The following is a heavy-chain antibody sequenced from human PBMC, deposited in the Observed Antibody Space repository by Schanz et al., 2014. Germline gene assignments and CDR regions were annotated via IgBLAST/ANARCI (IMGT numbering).Heavy chain of an antibody. J-gene: IGHJ6*02. V-gene: IGHV3-23*04. CDR2: ISHSGGSK. Sequence: EVQLVESGGGLVQPGGSLRLSCAASGFPFNSYAMTWVRQAPGKGLEWVSSISHSGGSKYYADSVKGRFTISRDNSENTLYLQMNSLSADDTAVFYCAKGMGYCSGGTCYDCYYYGLDVWGQGTTVTVAS. CDR1: GFPFNSYA. CDR3: AKGMGYCSGGTCYDCYYYGLDV. D-gene: IGHD2-15*01.